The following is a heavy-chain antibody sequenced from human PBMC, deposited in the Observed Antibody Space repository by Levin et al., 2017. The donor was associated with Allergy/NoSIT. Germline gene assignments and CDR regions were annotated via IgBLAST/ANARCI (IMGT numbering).Heavy chain of an antibody. CDR2: IIAYNGNT. J-gene: IGHJ6*02. D-gene: IGHD1-14*01. Sequence: ASVKVSCKASSYSFTSYGISWVRQAPGQGLEWMGWIIAYNGNTNFAQKFQGRVTMTTDTSTSTAYLELRSLRSDDTAIYYCARAPTDTTFGMDVWGQGTTVTVSS. V-gene: IGHV1-18*01. CDR1: SYSFTSYG. CDR3: ARAPTDTTFGMDV.